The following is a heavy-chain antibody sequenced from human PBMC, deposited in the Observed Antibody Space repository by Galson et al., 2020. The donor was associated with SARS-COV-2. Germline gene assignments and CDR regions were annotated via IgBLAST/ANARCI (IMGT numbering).Heavy chain of an antibody. Sequence: GESLKISCAASGFTFSSYGMHWVRQAPGKGLEWVAVISYDGSNKYYADSVKGRFTISRDNSKNTLYLQMNSLRAEDTAVYYCAAGYCSSTSCYPIYYYYYGMDVWDQGTTVTVSS. CDR2: ISYDGSNK. J-gene: IGHJ6*02. CDR3: AAGYCSSTSCYPIYYYYYGMDV. D-gene: IGHD2-2*03. V-gene: IGHV3-30*03. CDR1: GFTFSSYG.